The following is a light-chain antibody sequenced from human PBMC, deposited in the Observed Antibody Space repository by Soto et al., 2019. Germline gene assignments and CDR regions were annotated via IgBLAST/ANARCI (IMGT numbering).Light chain of an antibody. V-gene: IGKV3-15*01. J-gene: IGKJ1*01. CDR2: GAA. CDR3: QQYHNWPA. Sequence: EIVMTQSPATLSVSPGERATLSCRASQSVFSSLAWYQQKPGQAPRLLIYGAATRATDIPGRFSGSGSGTEFTLTISSLQSEDFAVYYCQQYHNWPAFGQGTKVEIK. CDR1: QSVFSS.